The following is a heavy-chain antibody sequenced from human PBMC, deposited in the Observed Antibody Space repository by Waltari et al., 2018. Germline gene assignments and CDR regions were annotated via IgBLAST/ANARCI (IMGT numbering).Heavy chain of an antibody. Sequence: QVQLQESGPGLVKPSETLSLPCTVSGGSISSYSWSWIRQPPGKGLEWIGYIYYSGSTNYNPSLKSRVTISVDTSKNQFSLKLSSVTAADTAVYYCARARYYDSSGYYYAFDIWGQGTMVTVSS. CDR1: GGSISSYS. J-gene: IGHJ3*02. CDR2: IYYSGST. V-gene: IGHV4-59*01. CDR3: ARARYYDSSGYYYAFDI. D-gene: IGHD3-22*01.